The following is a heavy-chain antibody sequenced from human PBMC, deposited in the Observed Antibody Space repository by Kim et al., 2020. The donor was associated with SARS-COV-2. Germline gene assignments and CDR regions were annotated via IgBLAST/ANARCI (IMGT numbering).Heavy chain of an antibody. CDR1: GYTFTSYA. Sequence: ASVKVSCKASGYTFTSYAMHWVRQAPGQRLEWMGWINAGNGNTKYSQKFQGRVTITRDTSASTAYMELSSLRSEDTAVYYCARDLDIVATIRTRAVASYGMDVWGQGTTVTVSS. D-gene: IGHD5-12*01. CDR3: ARDLDIVATIRTRAVASYGMDV. V-gene: IGHV1-3*01. J-gene: IGHJ6*02. CDR2: INAGNGNT.